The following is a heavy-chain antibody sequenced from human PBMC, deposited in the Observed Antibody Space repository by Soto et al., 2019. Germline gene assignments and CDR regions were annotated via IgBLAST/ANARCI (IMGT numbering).Heavy chain of an antibody. J-gene: IGHJ5*02. CDR2: INPSGGST. CDR3: XXXXXXXXXXXXXXNWFDP. CDR1: GYTFTSYY. V-gene: IGHV1-46*01. Sequence: QVQLVQSGAEVKKPGASVKVSCKASGYTFTSYYMHWVRQAPGQGLEWMGIINPSGGSTSYAQKFQGRVTMTXDXXXXXXXXXXXXXXXXXXXXXXXXXXXXXXXXXXXXXNWFDPWGQGTLVTVSS.